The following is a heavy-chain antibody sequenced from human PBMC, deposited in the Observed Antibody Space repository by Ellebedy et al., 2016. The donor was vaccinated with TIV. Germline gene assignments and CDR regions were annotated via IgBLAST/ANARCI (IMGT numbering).Heavy chain of an antibody. V-gene: IGHV3-74*01. Sequence: PGGSLRLSCAASGFTFDDYAMHWVRQAPGKGLVWVSGINSDGSSTNYADSVKGRFAISRDNAKNTLYLQMNSLRAEDTAVYYCAKDRVVGAFDYWGQGTLVTVSS. CDR1: GFTFDDYA. CDR3: AKDRVVGAFDY. D-gene: IGHD1-26*01. J-gene: IGHJ4*02. CDR2: INSDGSST.